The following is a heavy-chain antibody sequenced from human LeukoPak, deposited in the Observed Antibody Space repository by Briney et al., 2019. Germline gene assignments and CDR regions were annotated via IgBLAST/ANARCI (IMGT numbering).Heavy chain of an antibody. J-gene: IGHJ4*01. V-gene: IGHV3-23*01. CDR1: GFTFSSYA. CDR2: IGGDSST. D-gene: IGHD6-19*01. CDR3: AKKGSYSSGWYGGHYFDS. Sequence: PGGSLRLSCEASGFTFSSYALSWVRQAPGKGLEWVAAIGGDSSTYYTGSVRGRFTSSRDNSKNTLYLQMSSLRVEDTAVYYCAKKGSYSSGWYGGHYFDSWGQGTLVTVSS.